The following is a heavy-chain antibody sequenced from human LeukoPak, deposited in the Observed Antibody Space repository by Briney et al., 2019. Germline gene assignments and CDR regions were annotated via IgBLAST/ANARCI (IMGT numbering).Heavy chain of an antibody. V-gene: IGHV3-23*01. D-gene: IGHD3-22*01. Sequence: PGGSLRLSCAASGFTFSSYAMSWVRQAPGKGLEWVSAISGSGGSTYYADSVKGRFTISRDNSKNTLYLQMNSLRVEDTAVYYCAKEGASITMIVVVITGLFDYWGQGTLVTVSS. J-gene: IGHJ4*02. CDR1: GFTFSSYA. CDR3: AKEGASITMIVVVITGLFDY. CDR2: ISGSGGST.